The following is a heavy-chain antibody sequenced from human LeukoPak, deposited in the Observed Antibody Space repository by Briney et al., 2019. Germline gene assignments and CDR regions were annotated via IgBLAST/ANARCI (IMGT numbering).Heavy chain of an antibody. CDR1: GGSISSYY. D-gene: IGHD2-2*01. CDR2: IYYSVST. V-gene: IGHV4-59*01. J-gene: IGHJ6*02. Sequence: PSETLSLTCTVSGGSISSYYWSWIRQPPGKGLEWIGYIYYSVSTNYNPSLKSRVTIPVETSNNQFSLKMSSVTAADTAVYYCARAHCSSISCYSYSYYGMDVWGQGSTVTV. CDR3: ARAHCSSISCYSYSYYGMDV.